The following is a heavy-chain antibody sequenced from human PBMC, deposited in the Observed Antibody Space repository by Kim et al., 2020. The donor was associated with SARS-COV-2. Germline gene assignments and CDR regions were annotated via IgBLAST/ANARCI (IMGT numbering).Heavy chain of an antibody. CDR3: ARRRAFSGTDPGNYYYGMDV. CDR2: INPNSGGT. J-gene: IGHJ6*02. D-gene: IGHD3-10*01. Sequence: ASVKVSCKASGYTFTGYYMHWVRQAPGQGLEWMGWINPNSGGTNYAQKFQGWVTMTRDTSISTAYMELSRLRSDDTAVYYCARRRAFSGTDPGNYYYGMDVWGQGTTVTVSS. V-gene: IGHV1-2*04. CDR1: GYTFTGYY.